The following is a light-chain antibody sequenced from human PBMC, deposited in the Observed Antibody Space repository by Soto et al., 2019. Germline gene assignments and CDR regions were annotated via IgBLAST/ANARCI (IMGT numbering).Light chain of an antibody. CDR3: MQALQTPRT. J-gene: IGKJ2*02. CDR2: LTF. CDR1: QSLLYSNGYNY. Sequence: DIVMTPSPLSLPVTPGEPASISCRASQSLLYSNGYNYLDWYLQKPGQSPQLLIYLTFNRSSGVPDRFSGSGSGTDFTLKISRVEAEDVGVYYCMQALQTPRTFGQGTKLEIK. V-gene: IGKV2-28*01.